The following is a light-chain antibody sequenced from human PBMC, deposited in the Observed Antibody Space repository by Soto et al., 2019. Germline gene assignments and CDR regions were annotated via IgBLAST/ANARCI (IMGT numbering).Light chain of an antibody. CDR3: GTWDNSLNAYV. CDR2: DND. V-gene: IGLV1-51*01. CDR1: SSNIGNNY. Sequence: QSVLTQPPSVSAAPGQRVSISCSGSSSNIGNNYVSWYQQLPGTAPKLLIYDNDKRPSGIPDRFSGSKSGTSATLDITGLQTGDEADYCCGTWDNSLNAYVFGAGTKLTVL. J-gene: IGLJ1*01.